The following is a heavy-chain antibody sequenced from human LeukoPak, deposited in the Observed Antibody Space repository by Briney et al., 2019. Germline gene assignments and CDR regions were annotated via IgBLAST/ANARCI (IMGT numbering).Heavy chain of an antibody. CDR1: RGTFSSYA. V-gene: IGHV1-69*13. D-gene: IGHD3-22*01. CDR3: ARDLIEKTYYYDSSGYYIFDY. J-gene: IGHJ4*02. Sequence: SVKVSCKASRGTFSSYAISWVRQAPGQGLEWMGGIIPIFGTANYAQKFQGRVTITADESTSTAYMELSSLRSEDTAVYYCARDLIEKTYYYDSSGYYIFDYWGQGTLVTVSS. CDR2: IIPIFGTA.